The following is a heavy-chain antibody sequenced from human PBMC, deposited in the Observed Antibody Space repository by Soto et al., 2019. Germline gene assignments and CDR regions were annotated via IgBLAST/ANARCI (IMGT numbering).Heavy chain of an antibody. J-gene: IGHJ6*02. Sequence: GGSLRLSCAASGFTFSSYAMHWVRQAPGKGLEWVAVISYDGSNKYYADSVKGRFTISRDNSKNTLYLQMNSRRAEDTAVYYCARGENMISFGGVIVTTPLYYYGMDVWGQGTTVTVSS. CDR1: GFTFSSYA. CDR3: ARGENMISFGGVIVTTPLYYYGMDV. V-gene: IGHV3-30-3*01. D-gene: IGHD3-16*02. CDR2: ISYDGSNK.